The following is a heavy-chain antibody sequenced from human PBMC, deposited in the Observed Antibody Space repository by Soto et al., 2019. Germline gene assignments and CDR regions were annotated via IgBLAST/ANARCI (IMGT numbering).Heavy chain of an antibody. CDR1: GGTFSSYT. CDR2: IIPILGIA. D-gene: IGHD5-12*01. Sequence: GASVKVSCKASGGTFSSYTISWVRQAPGQGLEWMGRIIPILGIANYAQKFQGRVTITADKSTSTAYMELSSLRSEDTAVYYCARDSGLEYSGYDVPAFDYWGQGALVTVSS. V-gene: IGHV1-69*04. J-gene: IGHJ4*02. CDR3: ARDSGLEYSGYDVPAFDY.